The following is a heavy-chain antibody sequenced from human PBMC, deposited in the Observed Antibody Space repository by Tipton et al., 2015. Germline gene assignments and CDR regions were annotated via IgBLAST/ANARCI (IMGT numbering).Heavy chain of an antibody. CDR2: IYHSGST. CDR1: GGSISSRNW. Sequence: GSLRLSCDVFGGSISSRNWWSWVRQPPGKGLEWIGEIYHSGSTNYSPSLKSRVIVSVDKSNNRFSLRLTSLTAADTAVYFCARGSPRGQLDYWGQGTLVTVSS. J-gene: IGHJ4*02. V-gene: IGHV4-4*01. D-gene: IGHD3-10*01. CDR3: ARGSPRGQLDY.